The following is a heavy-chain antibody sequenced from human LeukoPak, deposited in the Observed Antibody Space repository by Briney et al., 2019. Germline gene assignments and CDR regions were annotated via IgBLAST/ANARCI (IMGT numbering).Heavy chain of an antibody. D-gene: IGHD3-9*01. CDR2: INPKSGGT. CDR1: GYTFTDYY. CDR3: ARDSPQILRYFDWSPEYFQH. V-gene: IGHV1-2*02. Sequence: GASVKVSCKASGYTFTDYYVHWVRQAPGQGLEWMGWINPKSGGTNYAQKFQGRVTMTRDTSISTVYMELSRLTSDDTAVYYCARDSPQILRYFDWSPEYFQHWGQGTLVTVSS. J-gene: IGHJ1*01.